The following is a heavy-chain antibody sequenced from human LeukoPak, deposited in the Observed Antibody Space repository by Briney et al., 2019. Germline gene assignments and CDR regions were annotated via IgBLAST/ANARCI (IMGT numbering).Heavy chain of an antibody. Sequence: GRTLRLSCVASGFTVSTNYISWVRHAPGKGLEWVSVTDSCCSTYYTDPVKGRFTISRDNSQNTLYLKINRLGLEDTAMYFCARDLNCWGQGTLVTVSS. V-gene: IGHV3-53*01. CDR1: GFTVSTNY. CDR3: ARDLNC. D-gene: IGHD3-9*01. CDR2: TDSCCST. J-gene: IGHJ4*02.